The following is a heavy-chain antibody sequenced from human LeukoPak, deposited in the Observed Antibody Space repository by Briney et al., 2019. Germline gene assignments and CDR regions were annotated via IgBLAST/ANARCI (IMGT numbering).Heavy chain of an antibody. CDR2: ISSSSSTI. CDR3: ARSPWGKGDYFDY. Sequence: GGSLRLSCAASGFTFSSYSMNWVRQAPGKGLEWASYISSSSSTISYADSVKGRFTISRDNAKNSLYLQMNSLRAEDTAVYYCARSPWGKGDYFDYWGQGILVTVSS. D-gene: IGHD7-27*01. CDR1: GFTFSSYS. V-gene: IGHV3-48*04. J-gene: IGHJ4*02.